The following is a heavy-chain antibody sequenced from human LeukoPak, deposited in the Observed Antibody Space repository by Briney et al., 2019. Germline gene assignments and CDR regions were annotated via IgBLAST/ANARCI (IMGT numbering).Heavy chain of an antibody. CDR2: IFYSGST. Sequence: SETLSLTCTVSGGSISSYYWSWIRQPAGKGLEWIGYIFYSGSTNYNPSLRSRVTISLDTSKNQFSLKLSSVTAAGTAVYYCARLTMFRGVIYGTDWHSDLWGRGTLVTVSS. J-gene: IGHJ2*01. CDR1: GGSISSYY. CDR3: ARLTMFRGVIYGTDWHSDL. D-gene: IGHD3-10*01. V-gene: IGHV4-59*12.